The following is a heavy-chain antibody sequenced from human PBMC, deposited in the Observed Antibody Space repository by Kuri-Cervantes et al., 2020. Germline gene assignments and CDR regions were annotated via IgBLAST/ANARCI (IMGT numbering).Heavy chain of an antibody. J-gene: IGHJ4*02. D-gene: IGHD5-12*01. CDR3: ARSVQWLRDY. Sequence: GGSLRLSCAASGFTFSSYSMDWVRQAPGKGLEWVSSISSSSSYIYYADSVKGRFTISRDNAKNSLYLQMNSLRAEDTAVYYCARSVQWLRDYWGQGTLVTVSS. V-gene: IGHV3-21*01. CDR2: ISSSSSYI. CDR1: GFTFSSYS.